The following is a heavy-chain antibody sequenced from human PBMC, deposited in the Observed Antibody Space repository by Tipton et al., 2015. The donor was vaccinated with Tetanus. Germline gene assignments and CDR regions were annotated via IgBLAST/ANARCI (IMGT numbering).Heavy chain of an antibody. Sequence: TLSLTCTVSGGSISSYYWSWIRQPPGKGLEWIGYIYYSGSTNYNPSLKSRVTISVDTSKNLFTLKLSPVTAAVTDVYYCAREVAVAALYSFDYWGQGTLVTVSS. CDR2: IYYSGST. CDR1: GGSISSYY. V-gene: IGHV4-59*01. J-gene: IGHJ4*02. D-gene: IGHD6-19*01. CDR3: AREVAVAALYSFDY.